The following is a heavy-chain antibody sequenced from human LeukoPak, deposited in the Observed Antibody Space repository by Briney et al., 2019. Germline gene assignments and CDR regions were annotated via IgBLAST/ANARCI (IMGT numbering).Heavy chain of an antibody. CDR3: ARDPYYYYVWGSYRHLPNLLPDFDY. CDR1: GFTFSSYA. V-gene: IGHV3-30*04. J-gene: IGHJ4*02. CDR2: ISYDGSNK. Sequence: PGKSLRLSCAASGFTFSSYAMHWVRQAPGKGLEWVAVISYDGSNKYYADSVKGRFTISRDNSKNPVYLQMNSLRAEDTAVYYCARDPYYYYVWGSYRHLPNLLPDFDYWGQGTLVTVS. D-gene: IGHD3-16*02.